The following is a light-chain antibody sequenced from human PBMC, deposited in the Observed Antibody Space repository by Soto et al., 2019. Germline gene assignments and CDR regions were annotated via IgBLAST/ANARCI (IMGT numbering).Light chain of an antibody. Sequence: EIVLTQSPGTLSLSPGERVTLSCRASQSVSSGYLAWYQQKPGQTPRLLIYGASSRATGIPDRFSGSGSGTVFTLTISRLEPEGFAVYYCQQYGSSITFGQGTRLEIK. V-gene: IGKV3-20*01. CDR3: QQYGSSIT. CDR2: GAS. CDR1: QSVSSGY. J-gene: IGKJ5*01.